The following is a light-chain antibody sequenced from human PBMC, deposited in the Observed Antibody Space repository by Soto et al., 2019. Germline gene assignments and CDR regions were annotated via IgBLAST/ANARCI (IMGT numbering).Light chain of an antibody. CDR3: ASYTTSSTYV. CDR2: DVS. CDR1: SSDVGGYSY. J-gene: IGLJ1*01. Sequence: QSVLTQPASVSGSPGQSDAISCTGTSSDVGGYSYVSWYQQQPGKAPKLVISDVSNRPSGVSDRFSGSKSGNTASLTISGLQTEDEADYYCASYTTSSTYVFGTGTKVNVL. V-gene: IGLV2-14*01.